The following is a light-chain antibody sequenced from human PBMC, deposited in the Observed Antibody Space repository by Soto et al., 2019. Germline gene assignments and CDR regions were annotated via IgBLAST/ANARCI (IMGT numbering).Light chain of an antibody. V-gene: IGKV3-15*01. CDR3: QQYNNWWT. J-gene: IGKJ1*01. CDR2: GAS. Sequence: EILMSQSPATLSVSQGERATLSCRASQSVSSSLAWYQQKPGQAPRLLIYGASTRATGIPARFSGSGSGTEFTLTINSLQSEDFAVYYCQQYNNWWTFGQGTK. CDR1: QSVSSS.